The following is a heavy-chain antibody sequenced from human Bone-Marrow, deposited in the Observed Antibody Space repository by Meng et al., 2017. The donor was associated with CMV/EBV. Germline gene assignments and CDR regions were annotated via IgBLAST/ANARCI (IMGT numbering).Heavy chain of an antibody. CDR1: GYSFTSYC. V-gene: IGHV5-51*01. Sequence: GESLKISCKGSGYSFTSYCIGWVRQMPGKGLEWMRIIYPGDSDTRYSPSFQGQVTISTDKSVSTPYLQWSSLKAADTAMYYCARAITVMADFDYWGQGTLVTVSS. CDR2: IYPGDSDT. J-gene: IGHJ4*02. CDR3: ARAITVMADFDY. D-gene: IGHD5-18*01.